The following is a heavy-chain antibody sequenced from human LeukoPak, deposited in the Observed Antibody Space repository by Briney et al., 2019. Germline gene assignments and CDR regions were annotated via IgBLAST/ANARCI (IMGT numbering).Heavy chain of an antibody. D-gene: IGHD2-2*01. CDR2: INPNSGGT. V-gene: IGHV1-2*02. CDR3: ARGYCSSASCYDWFDP. J-gene: IGHJ5*02. CDR1: GYTFTGYF. Sequence: GASVKVSCKASGYTFTGYFIHWVRQAPGQGLEWMGWINPNSGGTNYAQKFQGRVTMTRDTSISTAYMELSRLRSDDTAVYYCARGYCSSASCYDWFDPWGQGTLVTVSS.